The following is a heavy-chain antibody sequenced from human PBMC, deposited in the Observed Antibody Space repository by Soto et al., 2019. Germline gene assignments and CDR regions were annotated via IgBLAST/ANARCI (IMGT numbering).Heavy chain of an antibody. CDR2: ITGNGATT. CDR1: GFNFNTYA. Sequence: EVQLLESGGGLVQPGGSLRLSCAASGFNFNTYAMSWVRQAPGRGLEWVSSITGNGATTYYPDSVKGRFTISRDNSKNTLYLQMNSLRVEDTALYYCAIDRPNYFGSGGGYYKAGGDYWGQGTLVTVSS. J-gene: IGHJ4*02. CDR3: AIDRPNYFGSGGGYYKAGGDY. V-gene: IGHV3-23*01. D-gene: IGHD3-10*01.